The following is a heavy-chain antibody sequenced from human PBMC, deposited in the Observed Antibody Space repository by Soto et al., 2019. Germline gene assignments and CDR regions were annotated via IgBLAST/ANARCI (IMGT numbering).Heavy chain of an antibody. CDR2: MNAYNCNT. Sequence: ASVKVSCKASGYTFTSYDINWVRQATGQGLEWMGWMNAYNCNTSYAKKLQGRVTMTTDTSTSTAYMELRSLRSDDTAVYYCARDQYDFWSGSVDYWGQGTLVTVSS. V-gene: IGHV1-18*01. CDR3: ARDQYDFWSGSVDY. CDR1: GYTFTSYD. J-gene: IGHJ4*02. D-gene: IGHD3-3*01.